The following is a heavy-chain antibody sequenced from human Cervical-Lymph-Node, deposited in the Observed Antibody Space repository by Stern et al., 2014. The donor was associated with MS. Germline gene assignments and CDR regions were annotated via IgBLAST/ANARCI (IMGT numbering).Heavy chain of an antibody. CDR2: IGSDTGGT. J-gene: IGHJ4*02. Sequence: QVQLVQSGAEVKKPGASLKVSCKASGYSFTAYFIHWVRQFPGQGLEWMGWIGSDTGGTNYAQSFQGSVTMTRATSMSRTYMELSRLRSDDTAVEFCTRDRGSHSDYWGQGTLVTVSS. D-gene: IGHD1-26*01. V-gene: IGHV1-2*02. CDR3: TRDRGSHSDY. CDR1: GYSFTAYF.